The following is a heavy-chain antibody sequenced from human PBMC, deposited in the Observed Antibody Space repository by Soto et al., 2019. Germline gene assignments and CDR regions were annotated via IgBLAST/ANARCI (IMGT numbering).Heavy chain of an antibody. CDR2: ISSDGSDK. CDR3: ATILGESSYSRN. J-gene: IGHJ4*02. D-gene: IGHD1-26*01. Sequence: QVQLVESGGGVVQPGRSLRLSCAASGFACSSFVMQWVRQAPGKGLEWVAAISSDGSDKYYAVSVKGRFTMSRDNSKNALYLQLSSLTTDDTAVYYCATILGESSYSRNWGQGTLVVVSS. V-gene: IGHV3-30*03. CDR1: GFACSSFV.